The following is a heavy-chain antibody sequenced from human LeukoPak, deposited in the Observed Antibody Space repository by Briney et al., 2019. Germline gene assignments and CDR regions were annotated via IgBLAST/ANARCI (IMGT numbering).Heavy chain of an antibody. CDR3: ARQGGYGDLDY. V-gene: IGHV4-59*08. D-gene: IGHD5-12*01. CDR2: IYYSGST. CDR1: GGSISSYY. Sequence: SETLSLTCTVSGGSISSYYWSWIRQPPGKGLEWIGYIYYSGSTNYNPSLKSRVTISVDTSKNQLSLKLSSVTAADTAVYYCARQGGYGDLDYWGQGTLVTVSS. J-gene: IGHJ4*02.